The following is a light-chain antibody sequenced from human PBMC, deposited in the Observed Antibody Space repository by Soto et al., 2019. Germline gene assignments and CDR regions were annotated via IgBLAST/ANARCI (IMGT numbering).Light chain of an antibody. CDR3: CSYTSSSIRV. J-gene: IGLJ3*02. CDR2: EGS. V-gene: IGLV2-14*02. CDR1: SSDVGSYNL. Sequence: QSVLTQPASVSGSPGQSITISCTGTSSDVGSYNLVSWYQQHPGKAPKLMIYEGSKRPSGVSNRFSGSKSGNTASLTISGLQAEDEADYYCCSYTSSSIRVFGGGTKVTVL.